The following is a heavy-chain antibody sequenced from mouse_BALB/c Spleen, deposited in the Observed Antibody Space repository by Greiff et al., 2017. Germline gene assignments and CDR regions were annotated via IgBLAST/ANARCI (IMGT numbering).Heavy chain of an antibody. D-gene: IGHD1-2*01. CDR3: ARENYYGYSFAY. CDR1: GYTFTDYN. Sequence: EVQLQQSGPELVKPGASVKISCKASGYTFTDYNMHWVKQSHGKSLEWIGYIYPYNGGTGYNQKFKSKATLTVDNSSSTAYMELRSLTSEDSAVYYCARENYYGYSFAYWGQGTLVTVSA. CDR2: IYPYNGGT. J-gene: IGHJ3*01. V-gene: IGHV1S29*02.